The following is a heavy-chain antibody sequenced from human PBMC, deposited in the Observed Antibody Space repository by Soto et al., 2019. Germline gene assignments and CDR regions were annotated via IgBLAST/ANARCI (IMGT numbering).Heavy chain of an antibody. Sequence: QVQLVQSGAEVKKPGASVKVSCKASGYTFTSYGISWVRQAPGQGLEWMGWIRAYNGNTNYAQKLQGRVTMTTDTTSKTAYVMLRSVRSDETAVYYCARDGSYGRFDYWGQGTLVTVS. CDR1: GYTFTSYG. CDR2: IRAYNGNT. V-gene: IGHV1-18*01. D-gene: IGHD3-10*01. J-gene: IGHJ4*02. CDR3: ARDGSYGRFDY.